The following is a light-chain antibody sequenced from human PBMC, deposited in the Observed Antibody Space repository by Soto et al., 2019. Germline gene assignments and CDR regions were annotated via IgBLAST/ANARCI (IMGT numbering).Light chain of an antibody. J-gene: IGLJ1*01. CDR2: DVA. Sequence: QSALIQPASVSGSPGQSITISCTGTSSDVGSYNYVSWYQHHPGKAPKVMIFDVANRPSGVSDRFSASKSANTASLTISGLQAEDEADYYCSSYTSSSTYVFGTGTQLTVL. CDR1: SSDVGSYNY. CDR3: SSYTSSSTYV. V-gene: IGLV2-14*03.